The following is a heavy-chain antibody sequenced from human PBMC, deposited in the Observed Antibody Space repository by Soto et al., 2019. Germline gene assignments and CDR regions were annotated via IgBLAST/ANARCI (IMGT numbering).Heavy chain of an antibody. D-gene: IGHD6-13*01. CDR2: INAGNGNT. V-gene: IGHV1-3*01. J-gene: IGHJ6*02. Sequence: QVPLVQSGAEVKKPGASVKVSCKASGYTFTSYAMHWVRQAPGQRLEWMGWINAGNGNTKYSQKFQGRVTITRDTSASTAYMELRSLRSDDTAVYYCARDAPGSGSFPSYYYYGMDVWGQGTTVTVSS. CDR3: ARDAPGSGSFPSYYYYGMDV. CDR1: GYTFTSYA.